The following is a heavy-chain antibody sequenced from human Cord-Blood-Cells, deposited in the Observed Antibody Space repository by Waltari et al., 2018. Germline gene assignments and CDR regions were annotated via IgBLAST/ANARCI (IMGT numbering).Heavy chain of an antibody. CDR2: IRSKANSYAT. CDR3: TEGAFDI. V-gene: IGHV3-73*02. Sequence: EVQLVESGGGLVQPGGSLKLSRAASGFTFSGSAMHWVRQASGKGLEWVGRIRSKANSYATAYAASVKGRFTISRDDSKNTAYLQMNSLKTEDTAVYYCTEGAFDIWGQGTMVTVSS. CDR1: GFTFSGSA. J-gene: IGHJ3*02.